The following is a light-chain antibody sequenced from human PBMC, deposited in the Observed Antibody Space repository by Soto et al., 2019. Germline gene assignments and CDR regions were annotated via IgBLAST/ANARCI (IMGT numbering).Light chain of an antibody. CDR2: AAS. CDR3: QQSYNIPRT. CDR1: QSISTY. J-gene: IGKJ1*01. V-gene: IGKV1-39*01. Sequence: DIQMTQSPSSLSASVGDRVTITCRASQSISTYLNWYQQKPGKAPKVLIYAASSLQTGVPSRFSGSGSGTDFTLTISSLQPEDFATYYGQQSYNIPRTFGQGTKVEIK.